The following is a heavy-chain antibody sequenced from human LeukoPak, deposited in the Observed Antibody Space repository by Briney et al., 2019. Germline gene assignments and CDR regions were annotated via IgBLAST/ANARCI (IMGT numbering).Heavy chain of an antibody. V-gene: IGHV1-2*06. Sequence: ASVKVSCKASVYTFTGYYMHWVRQAPGQGLEWMGRINPNSGGTNYAQKFQGRVTMTRDTSISTAYMELSRLRSDDTAVYYCARGSGIAARPRIDYWGQGTLVTVSS. CDR2: INPNSGGT. J-gene: IGHJ4*02. D-gene: IGHD6-6*01. CDR3: ARGSGIAARPRIDY. CDR1: VYTFTGYY.